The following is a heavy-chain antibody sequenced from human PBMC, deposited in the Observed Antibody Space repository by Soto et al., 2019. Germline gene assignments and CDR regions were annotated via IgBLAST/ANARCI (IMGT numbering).Heavy chain of an antibody. V-gene: IGHV4-30-2*01. CDR1: GGSSSGVGYS. Sequence: PSEALSLTCAGAGGSSSGVGYSWSWIRQPPGKGLEWIGYIYHSGSTYYNPSLKSRVTISVDRSKNQFSLRLSSVPAADTAVYYCARLNSRIWFGEVGENWFDPWGQGTLVTV. D-gene: IGHD3-10*01. CDR3: ARLNSRIWFGEVGENWFDP. J-gene: IGHJ5*02. CDR2: IYHSGST.